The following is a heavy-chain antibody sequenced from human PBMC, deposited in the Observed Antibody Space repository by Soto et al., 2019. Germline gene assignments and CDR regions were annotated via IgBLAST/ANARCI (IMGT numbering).Heavy chain of an antibody. CDR3: ARARYSSRWGTFDS. CDR1: GGSFSTNE. CDR2: IFPNVGTA. Sequence: QVHLEQSGAEVKKPGTSVKVSCKAFGGSFSTNEIDWVRQAPGQGLEWMGRIFPNVGTADYAQKFHGRLTIIADESTATVFMELSRLSSADTAVYFCARARYSSRWGTFDSWGQGTQVAVSS. D-gene: IGHD6-19*01. J-gene: IGHJ4*02. V-gene: IGHV1-69*01.